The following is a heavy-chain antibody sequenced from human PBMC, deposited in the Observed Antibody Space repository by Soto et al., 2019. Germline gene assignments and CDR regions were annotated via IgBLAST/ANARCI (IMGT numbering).Heavy chain of an antibody. J-gene: IGHJ4*02. Sequence: QVQLVQSGAEVKKPGSSVRVSCRALGGTSNSSTFSGGRQAPGQGLEWMGGIIPLFGTTDYAQKFQGRVTITADQSTGTAYLDLFSLRSEDTAIYYCSISNSYGRGDFWGQGTLVTVSS. CDR3: SISNSYGRGDF. D-gene: IGHD4-17*01. V-gene: IGHV1-69*01. CDR2: IIPLFGTT. CDR1: GGTSNSST.